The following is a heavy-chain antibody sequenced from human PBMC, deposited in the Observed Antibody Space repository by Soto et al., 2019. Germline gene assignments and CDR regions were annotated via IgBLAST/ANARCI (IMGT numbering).Heavy chain of an antibody. CDR3: ARDLYDSSGPTPFDI. J-gene: IGHJ3*02. CDR2: IYYSGST. D-gene: IGHD3-22*01. Sequence: SETLSLTCTVSGGSISSYYWSWIRQPPGKGLEWIGYIYYSGSTNYNPSIKSRVTISVDTSKNQFSLKLSSVTAADTAVYYCARDLYDSSGPTPFDIWGQGTMVTVSS. V-gene: IGHV4-59*01. CDR1: GGSISSYY.